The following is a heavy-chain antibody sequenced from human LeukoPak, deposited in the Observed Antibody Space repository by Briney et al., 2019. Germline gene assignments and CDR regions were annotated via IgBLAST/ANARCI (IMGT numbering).Heavy chain of an antibody. D-gene: IGHD4-23*01. CDR3: ARGGWTTVVNYGMDV. CDR2: ISYDGSNK. J-gene: IGHJ6*02. CDR1: GFTFSSYA. V-gene: IGHV3-30-3*01. Sequence: GGSLRLSCAASGFTFSSYAMHWVRQAPGKGLEWVAVISYDGSNKYYADSVKGRFTISRDNSKNTLYLQMNSLRSEDTAVYYCARGGWTTVVNYGMDVWGQGTTVTVSS.